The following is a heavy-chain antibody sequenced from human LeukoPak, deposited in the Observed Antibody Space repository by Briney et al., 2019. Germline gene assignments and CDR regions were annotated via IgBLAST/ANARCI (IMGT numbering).Heavy chain of an antibody. Sequence: SETLSLTCTVSGGSVSSGSYYWSWIRQPPGKGREWIGYIYSSGSTNYKPSLKSRVTISKDTSKNQFSLKLTSVTAADTAVYYCARGSSISWSPYYFEYWGQGTLVTVSS. V-gene: IGHV4-61*01. D-gene: IGHD6-13*01. J-gene: IGHJ4*02. CDR1: GGSVSSGSYY. CDR2: IYSSGST. CDR3: ARGSSISWSPYYFEY.